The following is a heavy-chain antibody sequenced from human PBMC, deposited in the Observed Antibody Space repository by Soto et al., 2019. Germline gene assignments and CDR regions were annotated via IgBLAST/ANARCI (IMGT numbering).Heavy chain of an antibody. CDR3: ARVPFVNFGDSVPFDY. J-gene: IGHJ4*02. V-gene: IGHV1-8*01. D-gene: IGHD4-17*01. CDR1: GFTFTRYD. CDR2: VNSNSGNT. Sequence: VQLLQSGAEVKKPGASVKVSCKTSGFTFTRYDINWVRQAPGQGLEWLGWVNSNSGNTDYAQKFQGRVTMSRNTSITTAYMELSSLRSEDTAVYYCARVPFVNFGDSVPFDYWGQGTLVTVSS.